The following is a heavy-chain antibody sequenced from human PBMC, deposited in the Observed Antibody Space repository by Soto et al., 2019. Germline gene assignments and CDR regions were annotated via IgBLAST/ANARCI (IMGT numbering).Heavy chain of an antibody. V-gene: IGHV4-39*01. CDR1: GDSISTYF. D-gene: IGHD3-22*01. CDR2: IYYSGST. Sequence: PSETLSLTCTVSGDSISTYFWTWIRQPPGKGLEWIGSIYYSGSTYYNPSLKSRVTISVDTSKNQFSLKLSSVTAADTAVYYCARLSDNYDSSGYLYYFDYWGQGTLVTVSS. J-gene: IGHJ4*02. CDR3: ARLSDNYDSSGYLYYFDY.